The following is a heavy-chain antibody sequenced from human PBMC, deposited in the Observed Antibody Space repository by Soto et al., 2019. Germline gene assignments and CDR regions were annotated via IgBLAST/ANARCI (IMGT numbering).Heavy chain of an antibody. V-gene: IGHV3-30-3*01. CDR3: ARDSGIEATIIGNLGFDY. J-gene: IGHJ4*02. CDR2: ISYDGSNK. Sequence: QVQLVESGGGVVQPGRSLRLSCAASGFTFSSYAMHWVRQAPGKGLEWVAVISYDGSNKYYADSVKGRFTISRDNSKNTLYLQMNSLRAEDTAVYYCARDSGIEATIIGNLGFDYWGQGTLVTVSS. CDR1: GFTFSSYA. D-gene: IGHD5-12*01.